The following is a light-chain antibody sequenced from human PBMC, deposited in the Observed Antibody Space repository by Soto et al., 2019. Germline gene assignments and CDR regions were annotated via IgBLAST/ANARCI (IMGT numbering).Light chain of an antibody. CDR2: MNS. J-gene: IGLJ3*02. CDR3: VAWDDNLSSRV. CDR1: RSNIGSAI. Sequence: QTVVTQPPSLSGTPGQTVTISCIGSRSNIGSAIVHWYQQLPGTAPKHVIYMNSQRPSGVPDRFSASKSGTSASLVITGLRPEDEADYYCVAWDDNLSSRVFGGGTQLTVL. V-gene: IGLV1-47*01.